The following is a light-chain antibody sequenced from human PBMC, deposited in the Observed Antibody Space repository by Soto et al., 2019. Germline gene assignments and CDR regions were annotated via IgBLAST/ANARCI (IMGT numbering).Light chain of an antibody. CDR3: SSYAGYYTLV. CDR1: SSDVGAYNH. V-gene: IGLV2-11*01. J-gene: IGLJ2*01. Sequence: QSALTQPRSVSGSPGQSVTISCSGTSSDVGAYNHVSWYQQHPGKAPKLVIYDVAKRPSGVPDRFSGSKSGNTASLTISGLQTEDEGNYYCSSYAGYYTLVFVGGTKVPVL. CDR2: DVA.